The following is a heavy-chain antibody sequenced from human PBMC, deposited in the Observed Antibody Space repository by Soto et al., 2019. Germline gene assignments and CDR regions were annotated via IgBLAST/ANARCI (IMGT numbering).Heavy chain of an antibody. J-gene: IGHJ4*02. CDR1: GFTFSSYS. CDR3: ARDGIEFLEWLPLGYYFDY. D-gene: IGHD3-3*01. CDR2: ISSSSSYI. Sequence: EVQLVESGGGLVKPGGSLRLSCAASGFTFSSYSMNWVRQAPGKGLEWVSSISSSSSYIYYADSVKGRFTISRDNAKNSLYLQMNSLRAEDTAVYYCARDGIEFLEWLPLGYYFDYWGQGTLVTVSS. V-gene: IGHV3-21*01.